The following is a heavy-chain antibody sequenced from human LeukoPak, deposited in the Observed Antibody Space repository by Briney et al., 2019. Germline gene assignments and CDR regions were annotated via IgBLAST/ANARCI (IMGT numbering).Heavy chain of an antibody. CDR2: IIPIFGTA. Sequence: SVKVSCKASGDTFSTYAISWVRQAPGQGLEWMGGIIPIFGTANYAQKFQGRVTITADGLTRSAYMELSSLRSEDTAVYYCARSAGGVIVVVTPALSRTRPPYYYYYMDVWGRGTTVTVSS. V-gene: IGHV1-69*01. CDR1: GDTFSTYA. D-gene: IGHD2-2*01. J-gene: IGHJ6*03. CDR3: ARSAGGVIVVVTPALSRTRPPYYYYYMDV.